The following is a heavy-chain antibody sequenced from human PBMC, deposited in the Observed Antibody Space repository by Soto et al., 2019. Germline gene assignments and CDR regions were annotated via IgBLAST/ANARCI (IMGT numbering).Heavy chain of an antibody. V-gene: IGHV3-30*18. J-gene: IGHJ1*01. D-gene: IGHD3-9*01. CDR3: AKDAVSGYYATLEYFQH. CDR1: GFTFSSYG. Sequence: GGSLRLSCAASGFTFSSYGMHWVRQAPGKGLEWVAVISYDGSNKYYADSVKGRFTISRDNSKNTLYLQMNSLRAEDTAVYYCAKDAVSGYYATLEYFQHWGQRTLVTVSS. CDR2: ISYDGSNK.